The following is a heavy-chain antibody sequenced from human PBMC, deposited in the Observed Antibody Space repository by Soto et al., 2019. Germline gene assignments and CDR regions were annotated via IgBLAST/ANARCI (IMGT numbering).Heavy chain of an antibody. Sequence: VKVSCKASGGTFSSYAISWVRQAPGQGLEWMGGIIPIFGTANYAQKFQGRVTITADESTSTAYMELSSLRSEDTAVYYCACFFPRWLQSTYYYYGMDVWGQGTTVTVSS. CDR1: GGTFSSYA. J-gene: IGHJ6*02. D-gene: IGHD5-12*01. CDR2: IIPIFGTA. V-gene: IGHV1-69*13. CDR3: ACFFPRWLQSTYYYYGMDV.